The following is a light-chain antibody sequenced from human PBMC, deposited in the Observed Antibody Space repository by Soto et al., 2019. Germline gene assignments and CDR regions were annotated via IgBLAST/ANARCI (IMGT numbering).Light chain of an antibody. CDR1: SSNIGSKT. Sequence: SVLTQPPSASAPPGQRVTISCSGSSSNIGSKTVNWYQQLPGTAPKPLIFSNDQRPSGVPDRFSGSKSGTSAFLAISGLQSADEANYYCAAWDDSLYGVVFGGGTKLTVL. CDR3: AAWDDSLYGVV. J-gene: IGLJ2*01. V-gene: IGLV1-44*01. CDR2: SND.